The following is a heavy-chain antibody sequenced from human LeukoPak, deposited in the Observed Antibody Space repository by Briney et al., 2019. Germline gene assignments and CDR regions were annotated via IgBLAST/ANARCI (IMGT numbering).Heavy chain of an antibody. CDR3: ARGGGDCSGGSCYGGGFDY. Sequence: SETLSLTCAVSGGSISSGGYSWGWIRQPPGKGLDWFGYIYLSGTTYYNPSLKSRVTISVHRSKNQFSLKPSSVTLTETAFDYCARGGGDCSGGSCYGGGFDYWGQGTLVTVSS. V-gene: IGHV4-30-2*01. CDR2: IYLSGTT. J-gene: IGHJ4*02. D-gene: IGHD2-15*01. CDR1: GGSISSGGYS.